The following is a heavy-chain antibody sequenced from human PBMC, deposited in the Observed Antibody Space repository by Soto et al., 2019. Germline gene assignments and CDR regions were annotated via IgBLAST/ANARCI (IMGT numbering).Heavy chain of an antibody. D-gene: IGHD6-13*01. J-gene: IGHJ6*02. V-gene: IGHV2-70*01. CDR1: AFSLSTSGMC. CDR3: ARIRAAAGDYGMDV. Sequence: SGPTLVNPTQTLTLTCTFSAFSLSTSGMCVSWIRQPPGKALEWLALIDWDDDKYYSTSLKTRLTISKDTSKNQVVLTMTNMDPVDTATYYCARIRAAAGDYGMDVWGQGTTVTVSS. CDR2: IDWDDDK.